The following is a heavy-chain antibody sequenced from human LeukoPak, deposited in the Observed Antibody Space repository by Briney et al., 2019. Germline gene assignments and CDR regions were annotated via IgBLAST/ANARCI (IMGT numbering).Heavy chain of an antibody. CDR2: ISPYNGNT. D-gene: IGHD2-15*01. J-gene: IGHJ3*02. V-gene: IGHV1-18*04. Sequence: ASVKVSCKASGYTFTTYDINWVRQAPGQGLEWMGWISPYNGNTIYAQKLQGRVPMTTDTSTSTAYMELRSLRSDDTAVYYCARYCNGGSCYAYDAFDMWGQGTMVTVSS. CDR1: GYTFTTYD. CDR3: ARYCNGGSCYAYDAFDM.